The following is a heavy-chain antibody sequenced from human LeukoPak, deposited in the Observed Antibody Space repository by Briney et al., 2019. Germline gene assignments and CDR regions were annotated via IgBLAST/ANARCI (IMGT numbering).Heavy chain of an antibody. CDR3: ARQKWEQQGRDYYFNGLDV. Sequence: SETLSLTCTVSGVSVSSYYWIWIRQPAGRGLEWIGRIDASGSTNFNPSLKSRVTMSVDSSKNQFSLKLSSVTAADTAVYYCARQKWEQQGRDYYFNGLDVWGPGTTVTVSS. V-gene: IGHV4-4*07. CDR1: GVSVSSYY. D-gene: IGHD1-26*01. J-gene: IGHJ6*02. CDR2: IDASGST.